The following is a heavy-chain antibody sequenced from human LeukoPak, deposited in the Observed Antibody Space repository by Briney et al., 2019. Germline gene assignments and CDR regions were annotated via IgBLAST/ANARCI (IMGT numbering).Heavy chain of an antibody. CDR3: AKGYCSSTSCYSLDY. D-gene: IGHD2-2*02. J-gene: IGHJ4*02. Sequence: ASVKVSCKASGYTFTGYYMHWVRQAPGQGLEWMGWINPNSGGTNYAQKFQGRVTMTRDTSISTAYMELSRLRSDDTAVYYCAKGYCSSTSCYSLDYWGQGTLVTVSS. CDR1: GYTFTGYY. V-gene: IGHV1-2*02. CDR2: INPNSGGT.